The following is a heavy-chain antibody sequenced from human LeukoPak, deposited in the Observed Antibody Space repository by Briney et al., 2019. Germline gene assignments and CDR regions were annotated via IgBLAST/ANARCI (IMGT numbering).Heavy chain of an antibody. CDR1: GYSISSGYY. CDR3: ARDGLLWFGDSTNY. V-gene: IGHV4-38-2*02. CDR2: IYHSGST. D-gene: IGHD3-10*01. Sequence: SETLSLTCAVSGYSISSGYYWGWIRQPPGKGLEWIGSIYHSGSTYYNPSLKGRVTISVDTSKNQFSLKLSSVTAADTAVYYCARDGLLWFGDSTNYWGQGTLVTVSS. J-gene: IGHJ4*02.